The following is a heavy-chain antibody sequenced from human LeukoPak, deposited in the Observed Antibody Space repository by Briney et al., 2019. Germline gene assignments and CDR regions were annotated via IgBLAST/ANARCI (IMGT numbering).Heavy chain of an antibody. J-gene: IGHJ4*02. CDR2: ISGSGGST. D-gene: IGHD3-3*01. CDR1: GFTFSSYA. Sequence: GGSLRLSCAASGFTFSSYAMSWARQAPGKGLERVSAISGSGGSTYYADSVKGRFTISRDNSKNTLYLQMNSLRAEDTAVYYCAKDYGGITIFGVVTYYFDYWGQGTLVTVSS. CDR3: AKDYGGITIFGVVTYYFDY. V-gene: IGHV3-23*01.